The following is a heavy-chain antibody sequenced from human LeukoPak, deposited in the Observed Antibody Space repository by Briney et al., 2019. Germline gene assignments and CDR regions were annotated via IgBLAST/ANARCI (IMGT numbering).Heavy chain of an antibody. J-gene: IGHJ5*02. CDR1: GGSISSYY. CDR3: ARDLGYSYPEGWFDP. Sequence: SETLSLTCTVSGGSISSYYWSWIRQPPGKGLEWIGYIYYSGSTNYNPSLKSRVTISVDTSKNQFSLKPSSVTAADTAVYYCARDLGYSYPEGWFDPWGQGTLVTVSS. D-gene: IGHD5-18*01. V-gene: IGHV4-59*01. CDR2: IYYSGST.